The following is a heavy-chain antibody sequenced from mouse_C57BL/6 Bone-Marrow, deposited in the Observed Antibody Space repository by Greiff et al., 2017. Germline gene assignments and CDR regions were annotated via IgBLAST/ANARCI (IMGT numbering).Heavy chain of an antibody. D-gene: IGHD2-1*01. V-gene: IGHV1-72*01. CDR3: AHGNYFYWYFAV. CDR2: IDPNSGGT. J-gene: IGHJ1*03. CDR1: GYTFTSYW. Sequence: QVQLQQPGAELVKPGASVKLSCKASGYTFTSYWMHWVKQRPGRGLEWIGRIDPNSGGTKYNEKFKSKATLTVDKPSSTAYMKLRSLTSEDSSVYYCAHGNYFYWYFAVWGTGTTVTVSS.